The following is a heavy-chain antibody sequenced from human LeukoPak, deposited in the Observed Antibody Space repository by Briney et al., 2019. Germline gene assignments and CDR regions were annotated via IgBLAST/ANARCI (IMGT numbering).Heavy chain of an antibody. D-gene: IGHD6-6*01. J-gene: IGHJ3*02. V-gene: IGHV1-2*02. Sequence: GASVTVSFTASGYTFTDYYMHWVRQAPGQGLEWMGWINPNSGGTNYAQKFQGRATMTRDTSISTAYMELSRLRSDDTAVYYCAREYSSSSGPTDAFDIWGQGTMVTVSS. CDR2: INPNSGGT. CDR1: GYTFTDYY. CDR3: AREYSSSSGPTDAFDI.